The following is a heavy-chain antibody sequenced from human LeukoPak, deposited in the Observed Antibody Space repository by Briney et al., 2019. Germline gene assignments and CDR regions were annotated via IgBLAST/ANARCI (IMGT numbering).Heavy chain of an antibody. CDR1: GFTFSSYA. V-gene: IGHV3-21*01. Sequence: PGGSLRLSCAASGFTFSSYAMSWVRQAPGKGLEWVSSISSSSSYIYYADSVKGRFTISRDNAKNSLYLQMNSLRAEDTAVYYCARASGSYFIDYWGQGTLVTVSS. CDR3: ARASGSYFIDY. J-gene: IGHJ4*02. D-gene: IGHD1-26*01. CDR2: ISSSSSYI.